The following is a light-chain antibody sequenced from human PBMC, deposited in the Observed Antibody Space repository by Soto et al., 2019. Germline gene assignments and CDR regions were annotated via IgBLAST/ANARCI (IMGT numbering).Light chain of an antibody. J-gene: IGLJ2*01. CDR1: SSDVGSFPY. Sequence: QSALTQPASVSGSPGQSITISCTGSSSDVGSFPYVSWYQQHPGSAPKLLIYEVSDRPSGVSARFSGSKSGNTASLTISGLQTEGEAYYYCSSYTTTTTNVIFGGGTKLTVL. CDR3: SSYTTTTTNVI. CDR2: EVS. V-gene: IGLV2-14*01.